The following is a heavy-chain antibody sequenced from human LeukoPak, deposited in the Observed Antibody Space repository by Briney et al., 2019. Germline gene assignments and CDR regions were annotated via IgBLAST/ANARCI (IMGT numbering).Heavy chain of an antibody. CDR3: AILPRRGYCSSTSCYAVDY. CDR1: GSTFSSYA. D-gene: IGHD2-2*01. Sequence: GSLRLSCAASGSTFSSYAMSWVRQAPGKGLEWVSAISGSGGSTYYADSVKGRFTISRDNSKNTLYLQMNSLRAEDTAVYYCAILPRRGYCSSTSCYAVDYWGQGTLVTVSS. V-gene: IGHV3-23*01. CDR2: ISGSGGST. J-gene: IGHJ4*02.